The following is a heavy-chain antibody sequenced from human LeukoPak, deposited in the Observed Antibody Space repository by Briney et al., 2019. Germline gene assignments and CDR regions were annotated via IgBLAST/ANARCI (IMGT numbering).Heavy chain of an antibody. J-gene: IGHJ4*02. Sequence: GGSLRLSCAASGFTFISYAMCWVRQAPGKGLEWVSAISGSGGSIYYADSVKGRFTISRDNSKNTLYLQMNSLRAEDTAVYYCAKPPAYYYDSSGYYFDYWGQGTLVTVSS. CDR3: AKPPAYYYDSSGYYFDY. V-gene: IGHV3-23*01. D-gene: IGHD3-22*01. CDR1: GFTFISYA. CDR2: ISGSGGSI.